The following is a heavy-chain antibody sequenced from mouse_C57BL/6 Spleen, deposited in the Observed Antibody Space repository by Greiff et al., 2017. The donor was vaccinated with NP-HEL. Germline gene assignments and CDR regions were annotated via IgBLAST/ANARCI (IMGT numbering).Heavy chain of an antibody. CDR1: GFTFSDAW. CDR3: TRQAAIYYGNWFAY. J-gene: IGHJ3*01. V-gene: IGHV6-6*01. Sequence: EVQLVESGGGLVQPGGSMKLSCAASGFTFSDAWMDWVRQSPEKGLEWVAEIRNKANNHATYYAESVKGRFTISRDDSKSSVYLQMNSLRAEDTGIYYCTRQAAIYYGNWFAYWGQGTLVTVSA. D-gene: IGHD2-1*01. CDR2: IRNKANNHAT.